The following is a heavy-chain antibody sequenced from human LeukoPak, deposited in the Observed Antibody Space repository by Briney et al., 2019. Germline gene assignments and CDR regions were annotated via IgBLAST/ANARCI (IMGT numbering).Heavy chain of an antibody. CDR1: GASIDSYY. CDR3: ARGGYYGSGNDFRFDP. D-gene: IGHD3-10*01. Sequence: SETLTLTCTISGASIDSYYWSWIRQPPGKGLECIGYIHYTGSTNYNPSLKSRVTISVETSKNQFSLKLKSVTAADTAVYYCARGGYYGSGNDFRFDPWGQGTLVTVSS. J-gene: IGHJ5*02. V-gene: IGHV4-59*01. CDR2: IHYTGST.